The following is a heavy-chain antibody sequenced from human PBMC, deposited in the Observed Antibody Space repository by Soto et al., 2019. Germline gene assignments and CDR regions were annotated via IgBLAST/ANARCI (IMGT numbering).Heavy chain of an antibody. Sequence: QVQLVQSGAEVKKPGSSVKVSCKASGGTFSSYTISWVRQAPGQGREWMGRIIPILGIANYAQKFQGRVTITADKSTSTAYMELSSLRSEDTAVYYCARDPGSTSSSFDYWGQGTLVTVSS. CDR3: ARDPGSTSSSFDY. CDR2: IIPILGIA. D-gene: IGHD2-2*01. J-gene: IGHJ4*02. CDR1: GGTFSSYT. V-gene: IGHV1-69*08.